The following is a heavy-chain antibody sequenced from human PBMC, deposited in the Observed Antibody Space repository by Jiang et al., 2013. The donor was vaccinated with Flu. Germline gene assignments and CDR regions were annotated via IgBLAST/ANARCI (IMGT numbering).Heavy chain of an antibody. V-gene: IGHV4-34*01. D-gene: IGHD4-23*01. CDR3: ARGQGYGGNPRLGY. Sequence: LLKPSETLSLTCAVYGGSFSGYYWSWIRQPPGKGLEWIGEINHSGSTNYNPSLKSRVTISVDTSKNQFSLKLSSVTAADTAVYYCARGQGYGGNPRLGYWGQGTLVTVSS. J-gene: IGHJ4*02. CDR2: INHSGST. CDR1: GGSFSGYY.